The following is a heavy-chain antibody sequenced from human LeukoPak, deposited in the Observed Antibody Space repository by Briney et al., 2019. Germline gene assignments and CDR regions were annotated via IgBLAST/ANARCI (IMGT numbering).Heavy chain of an antibody. CDR2: VNYGGTT. Sequence: SSETLSLTCTFSGGSISSSSSYWGWIRQPPGKGLEWIACVNYGGTTWFNPSLKSRVTISVDTSKNQFSLKLSSVTAADTAVYYCAREIVGATYDAFDIWGQGTMVTVSS. CDR3: AREIVGATYDAFDI. D-gene: IGHD1-26*01. J-gene: IGHJ3*02. CDR1: GGSISSSSSY. V-gene: IGHV4-39*07.